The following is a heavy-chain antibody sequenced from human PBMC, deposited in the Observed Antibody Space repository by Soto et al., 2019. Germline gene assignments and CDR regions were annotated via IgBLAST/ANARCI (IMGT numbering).Heavy chain of an antibody. CDR2: IYHSGSS. CDR1: GGSISSYY. V-gene: IGHV4-59*08. D-gene: IGHD3-9*01. Sequence: SETLSLTCTVSGGSISSYYWSWIRQPPGKGLEWIGYIYHSGSSNYNPSLKSRVTISVDTSKNQFSLKLSSVTAADTAVYYCARHSPVLRYFDWLPMFDYWGQGTLVTVSS. J-gene: IGHJ4*02. CDR3: ARHSPVLRYFDWLPMFDY.